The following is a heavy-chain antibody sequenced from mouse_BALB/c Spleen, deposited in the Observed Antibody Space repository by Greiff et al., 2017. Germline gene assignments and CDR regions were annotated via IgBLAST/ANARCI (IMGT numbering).Heavy chain of an antibody. Sequence: EVKLEESGGGLVQPGGSMKLSCVASGFTFSNYWMNWVRQSPEKGLEWVAEIRLKSNNYATHYAESVKGRFTISRDDSKSSVYLQMNNLRAEDTGIYYCTRGGSGYYYAMDYWGQGTSVTVSS. J-gene: IGHJ4*01. V-gene: IGHV6-6*02. CDR1: GFTFSNYW. D-gene: IGHD3-1*01. CDR3: TRGGSGYYYAMDY. CDR2: IRLKSNNYAT.